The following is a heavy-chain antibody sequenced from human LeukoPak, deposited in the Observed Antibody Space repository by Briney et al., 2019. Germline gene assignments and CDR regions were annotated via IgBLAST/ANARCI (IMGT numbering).Heavy chain of an antibody. V-gene: IGHV3-30*02. D-gene: IGHD4-17*01. CDR3: AKDPVQCGDNGWYFDL. J-gene: IGHJ2*01. Sequence: GGSLRLSYAASGFTFSSYGMHWVRQAPAKGREWVAFIRCDGSNKHFADSVEGRFTISRDNSKNTLYLQVNSLRVEDTAFYYCAKDPVQCGDNGWYFDLWGRGTLVTVSS. CDR2: IRCDGSNK. CDR1: GFTFSSYG.